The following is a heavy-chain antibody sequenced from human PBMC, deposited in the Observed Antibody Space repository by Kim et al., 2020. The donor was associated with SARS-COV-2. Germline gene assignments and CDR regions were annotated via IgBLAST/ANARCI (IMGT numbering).Heavy chain of an antibody. V-gene: IGHV3-15*01. D-gene: IGHD6-6*01. Sequence: GGSLRLSCAASGFTFSNAWMSWVRQAPGKGLEWVGRIKSKTDGGTTEDAAPVTGRFTISRDDSKNTLYLQMNSLKTEDTAVYYCTTDIRSSSDRYYYYGMDVWGQGTTVTVSS. CDR3: TTDIRSSSDRYYYYGMDV. CDR2: IKSKTDGGTT. J-gene: IGHJ6*02. CDR1: GFTFSNAW.